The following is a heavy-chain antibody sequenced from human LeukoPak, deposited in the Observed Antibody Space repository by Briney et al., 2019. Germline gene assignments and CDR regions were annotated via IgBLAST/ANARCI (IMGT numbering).Heavy chain of an antibody. CDR1: GFTFSTYF. CDR3: AKSDSSSWTSFDY. D-gene: IGHD6-13*01. CDR2: ISSGSSNI. V-gene: IGHV3-21*01. Sequence: PGGSLRLSCAASGFTFSTYFMNWVRQAPGKGLEWVSSISSGSSNIYYADSVKGRFTISRDNARNSLHLQMNSLRAEDMALYYCAKSDSSSWTSFDYWGQGTLVTVSS. J-gene: IGHJ4*02.